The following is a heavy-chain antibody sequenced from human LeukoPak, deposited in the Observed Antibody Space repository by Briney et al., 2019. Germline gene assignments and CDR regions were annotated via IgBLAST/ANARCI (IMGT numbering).Heavy chain of an antibody. CDR3: AGGGHWLAFDF. CDR1: GGSVSTYF. V-gene: IGHV4-59*02. J-gene: IGHJ4*02. CDR2: IYNSGNT. D-gene: IGHD6-19*01. Sequence: HPSETLSLTCTVSGGSVSTYFWCWIRQPPGRGLDYIGCIYNSGNTNYNPSLKSRVTISVDTSKNHFSLILSSVTAADTAVYCCAGGGHWLAFDFWAQGTLVTVSS.